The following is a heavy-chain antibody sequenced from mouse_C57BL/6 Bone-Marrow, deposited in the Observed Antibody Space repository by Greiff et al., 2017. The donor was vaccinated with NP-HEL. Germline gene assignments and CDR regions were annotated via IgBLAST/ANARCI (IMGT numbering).Heavy chain of an antibody. V-gene: IGHV3-6*01. CDR1: GYSITSGYY. CDR3: ARDYGYDEDYYAMDY. D-gene: IGHD2-2*01. J-gene: IGHJ4*01. CDR2: ISYDGSN. Sequence: EVKLQESGPGLVKPSQSLSLTCSVTGYSITSGYYWNWIRQFPGNKLEWMGYISYDGSNNYNPSLKNRISITRDTSKNQFFLKLNSVTTEDTATYYCARDYGYDEDYYAMDYWGQGTSVTVSS.